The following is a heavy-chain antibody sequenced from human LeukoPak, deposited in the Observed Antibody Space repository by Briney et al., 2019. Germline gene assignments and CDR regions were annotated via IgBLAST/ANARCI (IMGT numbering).Heavy chain of an antibody. CDR2: INPNSGGT. Sequence: ASVKVSCKASGYTFTGYYMHWVRQAPGQGLEWMGWINPNSGGTNYAQKFQGRVTMTRDTSISTAYMELNRLRSDDTAVYYCARARGYSYGYRALGDYWGQGTLVTVSS. CDR3: ARARGYSYGYRALGDY. D-gene: IGHD5-18*01. V-gene: IGHV1-2*02. CDR1: GYTFTGYY. J-gene: IGHJ4*02.